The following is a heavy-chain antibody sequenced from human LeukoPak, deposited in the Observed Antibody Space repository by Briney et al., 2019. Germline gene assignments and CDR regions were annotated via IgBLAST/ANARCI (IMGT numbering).Heavy chain of an antibody. Sequence: GGSLRLSCAASGFTFDDYAMHWVPQAPGKGLEWVSGISWNSGSIGYADSVKGRFTISRDNAKNSLYLQMNSLRAEDTALYYCAKDQTKYFAASGHYGMDVWGQGTTITVSS. CDR3: AKDQTKYFAASGHYGMDV. CDR2: ISWNSGSI. CDR1: GFTFDDYA. V-gene: IGHV3-9*01. J-gene: IGHJ6*02. D-gene: IGHD2/OR15-2a*01.